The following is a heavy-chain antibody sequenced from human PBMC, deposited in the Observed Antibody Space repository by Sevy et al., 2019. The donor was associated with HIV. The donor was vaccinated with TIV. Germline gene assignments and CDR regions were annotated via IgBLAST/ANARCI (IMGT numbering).Heavy chain of an antibody. Sequence: GGSLRLSCAASGFTFSSYSMNWVRQAPGKGLEWVSSISSSSYIYYADSVKGRFTISRDNAKNSLYLQMNSLRAEDTAVYYCARRGDYDQPLDYWGQGTLVTVSS. CDR1: GFTFSSYS. V-gene: IGHV3-21*01. D-gene: IGHD4-17*01. CDR3: ARRGDYDQPLDY. J-gene: IGHJ4*02. CDR2: ISSSSYI.